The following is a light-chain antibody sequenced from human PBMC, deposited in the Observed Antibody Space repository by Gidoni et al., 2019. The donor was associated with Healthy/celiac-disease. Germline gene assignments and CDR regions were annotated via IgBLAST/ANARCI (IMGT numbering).Light chain of an antibody. J-gene: IGKJ3*01. CDR1: QGINSY. Sequence: AIRMTQSPSSFSASTGDRVTITCRASQGINSYLAWYQQKPGKAPKLLIYAASTLQSGVPSRFSGSGSGTDFTLTISCLQSEDFATYYCQQDYSYPFTFXPXTKVDIK. V-gene: IGKV1-8*01. CDR2: AAS. CDR3: QQDYSYPFT.